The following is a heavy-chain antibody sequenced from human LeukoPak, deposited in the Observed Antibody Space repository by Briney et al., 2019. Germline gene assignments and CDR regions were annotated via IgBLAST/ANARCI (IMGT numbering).Heavy chain of an antibody. D-gene: IGHD3-10*01. CDR2: ISGTGVTT. Sequence: PGGSLRLSCAASGAIFSNHAMSWVRQAPGKGLEWVSLISGTGVTTYYAASVKGRFTISRDNSKNTLYLQMNSLRAEDTALYYCASTSMVRGVIIPSDYWGQGTLVTVSS. J-gene: IGHJ4*02. V-gene: IGHV3-23*01. CDR3: ASTSMVRGVIIPSDY. CDR1: GAIFSNHA.